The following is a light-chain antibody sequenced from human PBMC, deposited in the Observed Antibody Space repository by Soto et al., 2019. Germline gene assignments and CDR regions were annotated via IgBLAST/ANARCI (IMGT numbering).Light chain of an antibody. CDR1: QSINSY. CDR3: QQSYSTPRT. CDR2: AAS. Sequence: DIQMTQSPSSLSASVGDRVTISCRASQSINSYLNWYLQKPGKAPELLIYAASSLQGGVPSRFSGSGSGTEFTLTISSLQPEDFATYYCQQSYSTPRTFGQGTKV. J-gene: IGKJ1*01. V-gene: IGKV1-39*01.